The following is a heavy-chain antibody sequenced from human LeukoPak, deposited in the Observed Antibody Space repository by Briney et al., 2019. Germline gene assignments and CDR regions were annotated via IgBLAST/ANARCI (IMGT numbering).Heavy chain of an antibody. CDR1: GFTFSTYA. J-gene: IGHJ4*02. Sequence: PGGSLRLSCAASGFTFSTYAMHWVRQAPGKGLEWVSGISGSGGSTYYADSVKGRFTISRDNSENSLCLQMHSLTAEDTAVYYCARDRWYSSSSYYFDYWGQGTLVTVSS. CDR3: ARDRWYSSSSYYFDY. CDR2: ISGSGGST. D-gene: IGHD6-13*01. V-gene: IGHV3-23*01.